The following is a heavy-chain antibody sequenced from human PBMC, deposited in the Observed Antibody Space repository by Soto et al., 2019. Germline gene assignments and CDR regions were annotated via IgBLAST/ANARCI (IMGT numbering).Heavy chain of an antibody. CDR3: TTSPLGVDAFDI. Sequence: PGGSLRLSCTASGFTFGDHAVSWVRQAPGKGLEWVGYIRSRNYGGTTEYAASVKGRITISRDDSKSVANLQMNSLTTEDTAVYYCTTSPLGVDAFDIWGQGTMVTV. V-gene: IGHV3-49*04. CDR1: GFTFGDHA. J-gene: IGHJ3*02. D-gene: IGHD3-10*01. CDR2: IRSRNYGGTT.